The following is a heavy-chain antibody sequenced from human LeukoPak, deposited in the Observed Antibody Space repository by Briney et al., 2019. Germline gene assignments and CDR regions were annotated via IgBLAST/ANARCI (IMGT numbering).Heavy chain of an antibody. V-gene: IGHV5-51*01. D-gene: IGHD5-12*01. CDR1: GYIFSNYW. CDR3: ARSAYSGYGIDY. CDR2: IYPGNSDT. J-gene: IGHJ4*02. Sequence: GESLKISCRGSGYIFSNYWIGWVRQMPGKGLEWMGIIYPGNSDTRYSPSFQGQVTISADKSINTAYLQWSSLKASDTAMYYCARSAYSGYGIDYWGQGTLVTVSS.